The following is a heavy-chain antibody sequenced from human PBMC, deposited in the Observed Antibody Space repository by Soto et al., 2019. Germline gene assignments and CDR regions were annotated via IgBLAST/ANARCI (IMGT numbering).Heavy chain of an antibody. CDR1: GYTLTELS. Sequence: GASVKVSCKVSGYTLTELSMHWVRQAPGKGLEWMGGFDPEDGETIYAQKFQGRVTMTEDTSTDTAYMELSSLRSEDTAVYYCATDIEHCSGGSCYSVPFDYWGQGTLVTVSS. CDR2: FDPEDGET. V-gene: IGHV1-24*01. J-gene: IGHJ4*02. CDR3: ATDIEHCSGGSCYSVPFDY. D-gene: IGHD2-15*01.